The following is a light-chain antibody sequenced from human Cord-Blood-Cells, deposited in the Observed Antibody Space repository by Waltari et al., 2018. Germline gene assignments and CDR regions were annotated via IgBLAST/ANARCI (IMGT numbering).Light chain of an antibody. Sequence: EIVVTQSPATLSVSPGERATLSCRASQCVSSNLAWYQQKPGQAPRLLIYGASTRATSIPARFSGSGSGTEFTLTTSNLHSEDFAVYYCQQYNNWPFTFGPGTKVDIK. J-gene: IGKJ3*01. CDR1: QCVSSN. CDR2: GAS. V-gene: IGKV3-15*01. CDR3: QQYNNWPFT.